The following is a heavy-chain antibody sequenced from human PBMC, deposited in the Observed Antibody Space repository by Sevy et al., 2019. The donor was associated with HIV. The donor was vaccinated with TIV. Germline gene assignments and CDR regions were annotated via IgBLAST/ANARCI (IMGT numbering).Heavy chain of an antibody. D-gene: IGHD5-12*01. V-gene: IGHV1-69*06. CDR3: AREGGLATTYFDY. J-gene: IGHJ4*02. Sequence: ASVKVSCKASGGTFSSYAISWVRQAPGQGLEWMGGIIPIFGTANYAQKFQGRVTITADKSTSTSYMELSSLRSEDTAVYYCAREGGLATTYFDYWGQGTLVTVSS. CDR1: GGTFSSYA. CDR2: IIPIFGTA.